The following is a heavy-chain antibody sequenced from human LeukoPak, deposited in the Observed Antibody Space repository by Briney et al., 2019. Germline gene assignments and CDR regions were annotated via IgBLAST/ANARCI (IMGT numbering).Heavy chain of an antibody. Sequence: PGGSLRLSCAASGFTFSNYVMSWVRQAPGKGLEWVSSISGSGGTAYYTDSVKGRFTISRDNSKSTLYLQMNSLRVEDTAIYYCASWPGAWYGEDLWGQGTLVTVSS. V-gene: IGHV3-23*01. CDR2: ISGSGGTA. CDR3: ASWPGAWYGEDL. D-gene: IGHD6-19*01. CDR1: GFTFSNYV. J-gene: IGHJ5*02.